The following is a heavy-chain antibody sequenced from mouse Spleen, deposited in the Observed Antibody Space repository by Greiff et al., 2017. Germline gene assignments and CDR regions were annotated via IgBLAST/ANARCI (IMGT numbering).Heavy chain of an antibody. CDR2: INPSTGGT. V-gene: IGHV1-42*01. CDR1: GYSFTGYY. CDR3: ARDYYGKGWFAY. D-gene: IGHD2-1*01. Sequence: EVQGVESGAELMKPGASVKISCKASGYSFTGYYMNWVKQSPEKSLEWIGEINPSTGGTTYNQKFKAKATLTVDKSSSTAYMQLKSLTSEDSAVYYCARDYYGKGWFAYWGQGTLVTVSA. J-gene: IGHJ3*01.